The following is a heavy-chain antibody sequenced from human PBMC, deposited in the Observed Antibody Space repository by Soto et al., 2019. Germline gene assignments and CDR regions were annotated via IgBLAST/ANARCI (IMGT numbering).Heavy chain of an antibody. Sequence: AETLSLTCTVSVDSITTYYWNWIRQPAGKGLEWIGRIDASGNTNYNPSLNSRVTLSVDTSKKQFSLKLTSVTAADTAVYYCARFSNNWFQTEGMDVWGQGTTVTVSS. D-gene: IGHD1-1*01. CDR3: ARFSNNWFQTEGMDV. CDR1: VDSITTYY. CDR2: IDASGNT. J-gene: IGHJ6*02. V-gene: IGHV4-4*07.